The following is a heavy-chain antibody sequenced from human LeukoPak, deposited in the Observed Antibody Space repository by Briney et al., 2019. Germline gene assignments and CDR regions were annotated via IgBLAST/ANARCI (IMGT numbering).Heavy chain of an antibody. V-gene: IGHV1-69*04. CDR1: GYTFTSYG. D-gene: IGHD2-2*01. J-gene: IGHJ4*02. Sequence: ASVKVSCKASGYTFTSYGISWVRQAPGQRLEWMGSIIPVLGIPNYAQRFQGRVTIAADTSTGTAYMELNSLRSEDTAVYYCANIPRRYCSSTSCYHYFDYWGQGTLVTVSS. CDR2: IIPVLGIP. CDR3: ANIPRRYCSSTSCYHYFDY.